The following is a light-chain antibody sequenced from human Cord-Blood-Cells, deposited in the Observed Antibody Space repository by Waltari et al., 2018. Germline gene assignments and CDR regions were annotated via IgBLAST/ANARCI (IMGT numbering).Light chain of an antibody. CDR1: SSDVGSYNL. CDR3: CSYAGSSTVV. V-gene: IGLV2-23*01. Sequence: QSALTQPASVSGSPGQSITISCTGTSSDVGSYNLVSWYQQHPGKAPKLIIYEGSKRPSGVSNRVSGYNSGSTAYLTIAGLQAEDEADYYCCSYAGSSTVVFGGGTKLTVL. J-gene: IGLJ2*01. CDR2: EGS.